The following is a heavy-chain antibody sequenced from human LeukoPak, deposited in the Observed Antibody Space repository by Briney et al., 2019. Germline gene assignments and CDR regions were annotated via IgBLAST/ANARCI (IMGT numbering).Heavy chain of an antibody. D-gene: IGHD6-19*01. CDR1: GFTFSSYA. Sequence: GGSLRLSCAASGFTFSSYAMHWVRQAPGKGLEWVAVISYDGSNKYYADSVKGRFTISRDNSKNTLYLQMNSLRAEDTAVYYCARDRQWLVIGYFQHWGQGTLVTVSS. J-gene: IGHJ1*01. CDR3: ARDRQWLVIGYFQH. CDR2: ISYDGSNK. V-gene: IGHV3-30-3*01.